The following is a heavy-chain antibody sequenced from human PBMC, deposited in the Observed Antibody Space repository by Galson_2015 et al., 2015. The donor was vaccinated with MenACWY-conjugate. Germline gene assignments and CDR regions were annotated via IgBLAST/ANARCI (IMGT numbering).Heavy chain of an antibody. V-gene: IGHV3-33*01. D-gene: IGHD6-6*01. Sequence: SLRLSCAASGFTFSSYGMHWVRQAPGKGLEWVAVIWYDGSNKYYADSVKGRFTISGDNSKNTLYLQMNSLRAEDTAVYYCARAKAARPYNWFDPWGQGTLVTVSS. J-gene: IGHJ5*02. CDR3: ARAKAARPYNWFDP. CDR1: GFTFSSYG. CDR2: IWYDGSNK.